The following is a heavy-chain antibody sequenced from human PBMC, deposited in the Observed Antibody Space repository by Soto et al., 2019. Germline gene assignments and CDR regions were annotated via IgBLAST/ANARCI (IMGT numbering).Heavy chain of an antibody. J-gene: IGHJ4*02. CDR1: GGSISSSSYY. Sequence: PSETLSLTCTVSGGSISSSSYYWGWIRQPPGKGLEWIGSIYYSGSTYYNPSLKSRVTISVDTSKNQFSLKLSSVTAADTAVYYCARRSPFYYFDYWGQGTLVTVSS. CDR2: IYYSGST. V-gene: IGHV4-39*01. CDR3: ARRSPFYYFDY.